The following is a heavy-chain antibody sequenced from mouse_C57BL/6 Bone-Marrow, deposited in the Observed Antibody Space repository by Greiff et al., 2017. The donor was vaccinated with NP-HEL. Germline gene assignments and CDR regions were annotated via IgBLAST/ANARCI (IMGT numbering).Heavy chain of an antibody. CDR1: GFPITSGYY. CDR3: AGDRSGYGDFDY. CDR2: ITHSGEI. D-gene: IGHD3-2*02. V-gene: IGHV12-3*01. J-gene: IGHJ2*01. Sequence: QVQLKESGPGLVKPSQSLFLTCSITGFPITSGYYWILIRQSPRKPLEWMWYITHSGEIFYNPYFQNTTSFTTETSKNKFYLEWNSVTTEDTAMYYCAGDRSGYGDFDYWGQGTTLTVSS.